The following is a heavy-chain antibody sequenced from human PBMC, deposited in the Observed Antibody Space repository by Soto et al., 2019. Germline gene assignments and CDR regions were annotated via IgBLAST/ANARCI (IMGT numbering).Heavy chain of an antibody. CDR1: GFTFSTYG. CDR3: ARGWYFGGYCYEWYFDL. J-gene: IGHJ2*01. CDR2: IWYDGSNK. D-gene: IGHD2-21*02. Sequence: QVQLVESGGGVVQPWRSLRLSCAASGFTFSTYGMHWVRQAPGKGLEWVAVIWYDGSNKYYADSVKGRFTISRDNSKNTLYLQMNSLRAEDTAVYYCARGWYFGGYCYEWYFDLWGRGTLVTVSS. V-gene: IGHV3-33*01.